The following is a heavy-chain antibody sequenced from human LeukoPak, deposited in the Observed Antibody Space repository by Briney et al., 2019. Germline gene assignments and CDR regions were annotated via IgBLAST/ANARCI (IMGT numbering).Heavy chain of an antibody. CDR1: GASIDSYY. V-gene: IGHV4-59*08. D-gene: IGHD6-13*01. Sequence: SETLSLTCTVSGASIDSYYWSWIRQPPGKGLEWIGYTHNNGDSNYNPSLKSRLTISVDTSKNEVSLVLTSVTAADTALYYCARQPVGTAAFDIWAQGTMVIVSA. J-gene: IGHJ3*02. CDR3: ARQPVGTAAFDI. CDR2: THNNGDS.